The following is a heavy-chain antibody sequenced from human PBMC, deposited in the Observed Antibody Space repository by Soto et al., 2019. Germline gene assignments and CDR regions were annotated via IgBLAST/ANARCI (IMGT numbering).Heavy chain of an antibody. CDR3: ARDRTAASADY. CDR1: GFTFSSYW. Sequence: GGSLRLSCAASGFTFSSYWMHWVRQAPGKGLVWVSRINSDGSSTTYVDSVKGRFIISRDNAKNTLYLQMNSLRAEDTAVYYCARDRTAASADYWGQGALVTVSS. CDR2: INSDGSST. V-gene: IGHV3-74*01. J-gene: IGHJ4*02. D-gene: IGHD2-2*01.